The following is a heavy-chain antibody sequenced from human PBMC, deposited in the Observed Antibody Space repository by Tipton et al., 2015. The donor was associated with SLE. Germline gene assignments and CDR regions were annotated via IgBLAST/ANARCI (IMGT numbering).Heavy chain of an antibody. J-gene: IGHJ6*02. V-gene: IGHV4-4*02. CDR1: GASITSSDW. CDR3: ARGSRGVGFDV. Sequence: SLRLSCAVSGASITSSDWWSWVRQPPGKGLEYIGEIHHRGSTNYKSSLRGRGTISVDTSKNHFSLELTSVTAADTAVYYCARGSRGVGFDVWGHGTTVIVSS. CDR2: IHHRGST. D-gene: IGHD3-10*01.